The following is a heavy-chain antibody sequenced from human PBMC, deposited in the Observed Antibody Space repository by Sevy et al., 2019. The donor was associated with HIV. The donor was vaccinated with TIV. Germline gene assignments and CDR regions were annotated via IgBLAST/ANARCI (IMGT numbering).Heavy chain of an antibody. D-gene: IGHD3-22*01. V-gene: IGHV3-30*03. CDR2: ISYDGSNK. CDR3: ARGGYYYDNAAYYAFDS. Sequence: GGSLRLSCAASGFTFSSYGMHWFRQAPGKGLEWVALISYDGSNKYYADSVKGRFTISRDNSKNTLDLQMNSLRAEDTAVYYCARGGYYYDNAAYYAFDSWGQGTLVTVSS. CDR1: GFTFSSYG. J-gene: IGHJ4*02.